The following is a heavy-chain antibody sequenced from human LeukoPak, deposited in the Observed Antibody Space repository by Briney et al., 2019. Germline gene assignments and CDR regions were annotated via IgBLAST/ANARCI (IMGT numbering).Heavy chain of an antibody. CDR2: FNPTYDIP. CDR1: GYTFSNYC. CDR3: VRGESSSSWILDY. D-gene: IGHD6-6*01. J-gene: IGHJ4*02. Sequence: ASVKVSCKASGYTFSNYCMHWVRQAPGQGLEWMGIFNPTYDIPIYAQTFEGRVTMARDMSASTAYMDLSRLRSEDMGVYYCVRGESSSSWILDYWGQGTLVTVSS. V-gene: IGHV1-46*01.